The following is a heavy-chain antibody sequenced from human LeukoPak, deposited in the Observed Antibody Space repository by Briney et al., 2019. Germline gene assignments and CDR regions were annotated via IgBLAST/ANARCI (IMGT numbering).Heavy chain of an antibody. V-gene: IGHV3-48*03. D-gene: IGHD3-10*01. CDR1: GFTFSSYE. CDR2: ISSSGSTI. Sequence: GGSLRLSCAASGFTFSSYEMNWVRQAPGKGREWVSYISSSGSTIYYADSVKGRFTISRDNAKNSLYLQMNSLRAEDTAVYYCAKTSYGSGSYYIRERYFDYWGQGTLVTVSS. J-gene: IGHJ4*02. CDR3: AKTSYGSGSYYIRERYFDY.